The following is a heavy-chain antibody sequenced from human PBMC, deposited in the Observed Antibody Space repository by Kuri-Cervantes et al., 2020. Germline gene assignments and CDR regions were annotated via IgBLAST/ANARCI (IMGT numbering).Heavy chain of an antibody. CDR1: GFTFSRYW. D-gene: IGHD6-13*01. J-gene: IGHJ3*02. V-gene: IGHV3-7*01. CDR2: IKQDGSEK. Sequence: GESLKISCAASGFTFSRYWMSWVRQTPGKGLERVANIKQDGSEKYYVDSVKGRFTISRDNAKNSVNLQMDNLRVDDTALYYCARERRASSSLPYDAFDIWGQGTMVTVSS. CDR3: ARERRASSSLPYDAFDI.